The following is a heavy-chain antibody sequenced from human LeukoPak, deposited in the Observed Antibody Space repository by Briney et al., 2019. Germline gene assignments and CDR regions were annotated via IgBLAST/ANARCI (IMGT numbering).Heavy chain of an antibody. CDR3: ARDTYSGSYYQPLYYYYYMDV. CDR1: GVSISSSNSY. CDR2: IYYSGNT. J-gene: IGHJ6*03. V-gene: IGHV4-39*02. Sequence: PSETLSLTCTVSGVSISSSNSYWGWIRQPPGKGLEWIGSIYYSGNTYYNASLKSQVSISIDTSKNQFSLRLTSVTAADTAVYYCARDTYSGSYYQPLYYYYYMDVWGKGTTVTISS. D-gene: IGHD1-26*01.